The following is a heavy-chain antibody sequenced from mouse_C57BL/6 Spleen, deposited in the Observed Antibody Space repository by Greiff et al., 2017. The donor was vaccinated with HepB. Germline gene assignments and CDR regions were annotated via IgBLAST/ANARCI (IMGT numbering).Heavy chain of an antibody. Sequence: EVKLQESGPGLVKPSQSLSLTCSVTGYSITSGYYWNWIRQFPGNKLEWMGYISYDGSNNYNPSLKNRISITRDTSKNQFFLKLNSVTTEDTATYYCASGEGTYWGQGTQVTVSA. CDR1: GYSITSGYY. J-gene: IGHJ3*01. V-gene: IGHV3-6*01. CDR3: ASGEGTY. CDR2: ISYDGSN.